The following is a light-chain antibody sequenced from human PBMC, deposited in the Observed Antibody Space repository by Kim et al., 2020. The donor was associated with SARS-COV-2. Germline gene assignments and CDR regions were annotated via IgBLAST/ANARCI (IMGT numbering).Light chain of an antibody. CDR3: QQYDSSPST. CDR1: HDISNF. V-gene: IGKV1-33*01. J-gene: IGKJ1*01. CDR2: GAS. Sequence: ASVGDRVTITCQASHDISNFLSWYQQKPGKAPKLLIFGASDLDVGVPSRFSGSGSGTHFTLTITSLQPEDFATYYCQQYDSSPSTFGEGTKVDIK.